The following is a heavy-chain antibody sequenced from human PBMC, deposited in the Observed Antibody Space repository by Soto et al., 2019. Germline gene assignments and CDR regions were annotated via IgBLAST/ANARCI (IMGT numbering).Heavy chain of an antibody. Sequence: GVSLRLSCAASGFTFSSYGMHRVRQAPGKGLEWVAVIWYDGSNKYYADSVKGRFTISRDNSKNTLYLQMNSLRAEDTAVYYCARVPRYYYYGMDVWGQGTTVTVSS. CDR3: ARVPRYYYYGMDV. J-gene: IGHJ6*02. CDR1: GFTFSSYG. CDR2: IWYDGSNK. V-gene: IGHV3-33*01.